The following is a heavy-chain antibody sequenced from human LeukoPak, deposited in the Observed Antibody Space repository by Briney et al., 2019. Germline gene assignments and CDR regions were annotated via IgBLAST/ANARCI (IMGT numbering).Heavy chain of an antibody. D-gene: IGHD2-21*01. V-gene: IGHV3-23*01. CDR1: GFTFSSYG. J-gene: IGHJ4*02. Sequence: PGGSLRLSCAASGFTFSSYGMSWVRQAPGKGLEWVSAISASGGSTYYADSVKGRFTISRDNSKNTLYLQMNSLRAEDTAVYYCASAPMGDGYWGQGTLVTVSS. CDR3: ASAPMGDGY. CDR2: ISASGGST.